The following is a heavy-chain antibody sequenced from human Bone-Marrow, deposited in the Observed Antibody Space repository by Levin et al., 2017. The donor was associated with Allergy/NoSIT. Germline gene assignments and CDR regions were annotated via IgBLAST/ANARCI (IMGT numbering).Heavy chain of an antibody. Sequence: GGSLRLSCAASGFTFSSNAMHWVRQAPGKGLEWVAVISYDGSNKYYADSVKGRFTISRDNSKNTLYLQMNSLRAEDTAVYYCASRGYRDDFDYWGQGTLVTVSS. J-gene: IGHJ4*02. CDR3: ASRGYRDDFDY. D-gene: IGHD2-15*01. V-gene: IGHV3-30-3*01. CDR2: ISYDGSNK. CDR1: GFTFSSNA.